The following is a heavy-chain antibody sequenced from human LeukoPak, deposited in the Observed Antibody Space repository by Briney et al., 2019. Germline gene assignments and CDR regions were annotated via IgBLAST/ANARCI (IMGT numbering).Heavy chain of an antibody. CDR2: IIPIFGTA. Sequence: SVKVSCKASGGTFSSYAISWVRQAPGQGLEWMGGIIPIFGTANYAQKFQGRVTITADTSTSTVYMELSSPRSEDTAVYYCARSSGRSPNRDYMDVWGKGTTVTISS. D-gene: IGHD1-14*01. CDR1: GGTFSSYA. J-gene: IGHJ6*03. CDR3: ARSSGRSPNRDYMDV. V-gene: IGHV1-69*06.